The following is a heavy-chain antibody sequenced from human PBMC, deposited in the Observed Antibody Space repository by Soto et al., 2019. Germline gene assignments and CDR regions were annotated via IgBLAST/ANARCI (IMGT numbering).Heavy chain of an antibody. CDR1: GGSISSGGYS. CDR2: ITYTGVST. Sequence: PSETLSLTCAVSGGSISSGGYSWSWVRQAPGKGLEWVSSITYTGVSTYYADSVKGRFTISRDNSRDTLFLQMNSLRAEDTAIYYCAKSSVWYPYFDSWGQGTRVTVSS. D-gene: IGHD6-13*01. CDR3: AKSSVWYPYFDS. V-gene: IGHV3-23*01. J-gene: IGHJ4*02.